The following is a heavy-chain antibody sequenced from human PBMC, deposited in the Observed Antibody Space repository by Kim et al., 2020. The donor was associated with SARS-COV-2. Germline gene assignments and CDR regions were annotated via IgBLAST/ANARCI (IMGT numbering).Heavy chain of an antibody. CDR2: IDLDDDR. CDR1: GFSLSTSGMC. Sequence: SGPTLVNPTQTLTLTCTFSGFSLSTSGMCVSWIRQSPGKALEWLARIDLDDDRYYNTSLKTRLTISKDTSKNQVVLIMTNMDPVDTATYYCARLRGTGTTRSQSYRYYMDVWGKGPMVTVSS. D-gene: IGHD1-7*01. CDR3: ARLRGTGTTRSQSYRYYMDV. J-gene: IGHJ6*03. V-gene: IGHV2-70*11.